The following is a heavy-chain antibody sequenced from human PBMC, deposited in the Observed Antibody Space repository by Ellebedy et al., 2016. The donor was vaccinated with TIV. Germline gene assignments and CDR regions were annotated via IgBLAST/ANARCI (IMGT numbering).Heavy chain of an antibody. J-gene: IGHJ2*01. CDR1: GDSISSSTYY. CDR2: IYNTGST. Sequence: SETLSLTCSVSGDSISSSTYYWGWIRQPPGKGLEWIGTIYNTGSTYCNPSLPSRVTISVDTSKNQFSLNLRSVTAADTAMYYCARNRVIFTFEKSYFDLWGRGTLVTVSS. V-gene: IGHV4-39*01. CDR3: ARNRVIFTFEKSYFDL. D-gene: IGHD3-16*01.